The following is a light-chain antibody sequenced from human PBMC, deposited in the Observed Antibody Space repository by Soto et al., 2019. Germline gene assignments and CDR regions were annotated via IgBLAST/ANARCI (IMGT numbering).Light chain of an antibody. J-gene: IGLJ3*02. CDR3: QVWDSSSDHPNWV. V-gene: IGLV3-21*03. CDR2: DDS. CDR1: NIGSKS. Sequence: SYELTQPPSVSVAPGKRARFTCGGTNIGSKSAHWYQQKPGQAPVLVVYDDSDRPSGIPERFSGSNSGNTATLTISRVEAGDEADYYCQVWDSSSDHPNWVFGGGTKLTVL.